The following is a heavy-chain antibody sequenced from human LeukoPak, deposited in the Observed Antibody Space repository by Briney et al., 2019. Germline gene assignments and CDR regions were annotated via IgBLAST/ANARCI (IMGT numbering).Heavy chain of an antibody. D-gene: IGHD3-10*02. CDR1: GGSISSYY. J-gene: IGHJ3*02. CDR2: IYSSGST. V-gene: IGHV4-4*07. Sequence: SETLSLTCTVSGGSISSYYWSWIRQPAAKGLEWIGRIYSSGSTNYNPSLKSRVTMSLDTSKNQFSLKLSSVTAADTAVYYCAKGSQSPSLFAGAFDIWGQGTMVTVSS. CDR3: AKGSQSPSLFAGAFDI.